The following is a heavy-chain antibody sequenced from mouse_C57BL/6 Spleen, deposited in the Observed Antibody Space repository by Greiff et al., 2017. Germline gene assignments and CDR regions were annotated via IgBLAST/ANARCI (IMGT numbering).Heavy chain of an antibody. D-gene: IGHD1-1*01. CDR1: GYTFTDYE. CDR3: TRRGYGSSYWSYWG. J-gene: IGHJ1*03. V-gene: IGHV1-15*01. Sequence: QVQLQQSGAELVRPGASVTLSCKASGYTFTDYEMHWVKQTPVHGLEWIGAIDPETGGTAYNQKFKGKAILTADKSSSTAYMELRSLTSEDSAVYYGTRRGYGSSYWSYWGRGTGATVS. CDR2: IDPETGGT.